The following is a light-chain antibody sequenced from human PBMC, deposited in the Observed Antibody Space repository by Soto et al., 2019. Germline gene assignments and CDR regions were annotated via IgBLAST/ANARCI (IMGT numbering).Light chain of an antibody. V-gene: IGKV3-15*01. CDR3: RQYNSYPIT. J-gene: IGKJ4*01. CDR1: QSVSTT. CDR2: GAS. Sequence: MSRAPAPLSISKDRKGAVYCRARQSVSTTVAWYHQKPGQAPRLLVYGASTSATGIPDRFSGSGAGTDFNLTIPSLQPDDFAPYSCRQYNSYPITLAGGTMV.